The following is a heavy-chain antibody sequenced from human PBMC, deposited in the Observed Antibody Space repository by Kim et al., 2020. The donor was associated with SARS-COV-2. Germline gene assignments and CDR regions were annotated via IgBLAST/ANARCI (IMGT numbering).Heavy chain of an antibody. D-gene: IGHD5-18*01. CDR2: ISGSGGST. Sequence: GGSLRLSCAASGFTFSSYAMSWVRQAPGKGLEWVSAISGSGGSTYYADSVKGRFTISRDNSKNTLYLQMNSLRAEDTAVYYCAKFTTAMVNYYYGMDVWGQGNTVTVSS. CDR1: GFTFSSYA. J-gene: IGHJ6*02. V-gene: IGHV3-23*01. CDR3: AKFTTAMVNYYYGMDV.